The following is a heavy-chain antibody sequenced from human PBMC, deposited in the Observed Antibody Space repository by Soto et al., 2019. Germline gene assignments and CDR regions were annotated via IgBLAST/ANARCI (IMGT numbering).Heavy chain of an antibody. J-gene: IGHJ4*02. V-gene: IGHV3-74*01. CDR2: IDNDGRRT. CDR3: ARDVQFQSFDY. Sequence: PGGSLRLSCAASGFTFSNYCMHWVRQAPGKGLMWVSRIDNDGRRTRYADSVKDRFTISRDNAKNTLYLQMDSLRAEDTAAYYCARDVQFQSFDYWGQGTLVTVSS. CDR1: GFTFSNYC. D-gene: IGHD4-4*01.